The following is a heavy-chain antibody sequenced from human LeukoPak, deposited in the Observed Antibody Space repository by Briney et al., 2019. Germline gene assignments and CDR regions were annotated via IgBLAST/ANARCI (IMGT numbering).Heavy chain of an antibody. D-gene: IGHD2-2*02. CDR2: ISSSSSYI. CDR3: ARDEDCSSTSCYTAGNWFDL. J-gene: IGHJ5*02. Sequence: PGGSLRLSCAASGFTFSSYSMNWVRQAPGKGLEWVSSISSSSSYIYYADSVKGRFTISRDNAKNSLYLQMNSLRAEDTAVYYCARDEDCSSTSCYTAGNWFDLWGQGTLVTVSS. V-gene: IGHV3-21*01. CDR1: GFTFSSYS.